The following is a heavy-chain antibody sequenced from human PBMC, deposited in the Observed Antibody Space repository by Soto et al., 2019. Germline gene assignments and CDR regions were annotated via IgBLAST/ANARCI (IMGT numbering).Heavy chain of an antibody. CDR2: IDPSDSYT. CDR3: ARGTRFLEWPLYGMDV. CDR1: GYSCTSYW. J-gene: IGHJ6*02. Sequence: GESLKISCKGSGYSCTSYWISWVRQMPGKGLEWMGRIDPSDSYTNYSPSFQGHVTISADKSISTAYLQWSSLKASDTAMYYCARGTRFLEWPLYGMDVWGQGTTVTVSS. D-gene: IGHD3-3*01. V-gene: IGHV5-10-1*01.